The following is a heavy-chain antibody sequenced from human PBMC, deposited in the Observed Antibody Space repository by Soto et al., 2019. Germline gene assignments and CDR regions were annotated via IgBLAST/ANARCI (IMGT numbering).Heavy chain of an antibody. V-gene: IGHV2-70*11. CDR2: IDWDDDK. CDR1: GFSLSTSGMC. CDR3: ARSGAGGYYYYYYMDV. D-gene: IGHD3-10*01. J-gene: IGHJ6*03. Sequence: SGPTLVNPTQTLTLTCTFSGFSLSTSGMCVSWIRQPPGKALEWLARIDWDDDKYYSTSLKTRLTISKDTSKNQVVLTMTNMDPVDTATYYCARSGAGGYYYYYYMDVWGKGTTVTVSS.